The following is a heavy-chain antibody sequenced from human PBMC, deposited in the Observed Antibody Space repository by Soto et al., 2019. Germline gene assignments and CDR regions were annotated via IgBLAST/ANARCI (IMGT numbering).Heavy chain of an antibody. Sequence: PSETLSLTCTVSGVSISSRDYYWGWIRPPPGKGLEWIGMISYSGSTYYSPSLKSRVTISADTSNNQFSLTLSSVTAADTAVYYCAGDRYSYGYEADAFDIWGQGTMVTVSS. V-gene: IGHV4-39*07. D-gene: IGHD5-18*01. J-gene: IGHJ3*02. CDR2: ISYSGST. CDR3: AGDRYSYGYEADAFDI. CDR1: GVSISSRDYY.